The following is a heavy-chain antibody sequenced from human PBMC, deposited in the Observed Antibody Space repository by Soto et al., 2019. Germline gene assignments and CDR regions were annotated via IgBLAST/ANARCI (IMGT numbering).Heavy chain of an antibody. V-gene: IGHV3-23*01. J-gene: IGHJ6*02. CDR3: AKYGRWLVHFYYYGMDV. D-gene: IGHD6-19*01. CDR2: ISGSGGST. CDR1: GFTFSSYA. Sequence: EVQLLESGGGLVQPGGSLRLSCAASGFTFSSYAMSWVRQAPGKGLEWVSAISGSGGSTYYADSVKGRFTISRDNSKNTLYLQMNSLRAGDTAVYYCAKYGRWLVHFYYYGMDVWGQGTTVTVSS.